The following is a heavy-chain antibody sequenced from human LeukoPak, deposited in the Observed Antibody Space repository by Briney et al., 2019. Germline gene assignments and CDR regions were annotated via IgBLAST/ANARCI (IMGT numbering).Heavy chain of an antibody. J-gene: IGHJ5*02. CDR2: INHSGVT. V-gene: IGHV4-39*07. CDR3: ARYGEHLGRGWWFDP. D-gene: IGHD1-26*01. Sequence: SETLSLTCTVSGGSISSSSYFWTWIRQPPGEGLEWIGEINHSGVTNYNPSLKSRVTISIDTSKNQFSLKLNSVTAADRAVYYCARYGEHLGRGWWFDPWGQGTLVTVSS. CDR1: GGSISSSSYF.